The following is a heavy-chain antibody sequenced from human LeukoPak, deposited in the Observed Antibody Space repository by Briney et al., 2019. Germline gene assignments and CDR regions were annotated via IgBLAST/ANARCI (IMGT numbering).Heavy chain of an antibody. CDR1: GFTFYSYS. Sequence: GGSLTLSCAASGFTFYSYSMKWVRQAPGKGPEWVSSISSSGNSIFYADSVKGRFTISRDNAKNSLYLQMNSLRAEDTAVYYCARAAYCGGDCYSEGEHFDYWGQGTLVTVSS. CDR2: ISSSGNSI. J-gene: IGHJ4*02. CDR3: ARAAYCGGDCYSEGEHFDY. V-gene: IGHV3-21*01. D-gene: IGHD2-21*02.